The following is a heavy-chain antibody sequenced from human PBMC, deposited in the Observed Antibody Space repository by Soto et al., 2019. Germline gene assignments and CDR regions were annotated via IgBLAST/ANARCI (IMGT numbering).Heavy chain of an antibody. J-gene: IGHJ4*02. CDR2: ISSSSSYI. Sequence: GGSLRLSCAASGFTFSSYSMNWVRQAPGKGLDWVSSISSSSSYIYYGDSVKGRFTISRDNAKNSLYLQMNSLRAEDTAVYYCARDSSSTVTTFIEYWGQGTLVTLSS. CDR1: GFTFSSYS. V-gene: IGHV3-21*01. D-gene: IGHD4-17*01. CDR3: ARDSSSTVTTFIEY.